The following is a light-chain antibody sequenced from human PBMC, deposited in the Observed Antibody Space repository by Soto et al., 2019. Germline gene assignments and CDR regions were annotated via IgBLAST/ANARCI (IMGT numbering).Light chain of an antibody. CDR1: SSDVGGYNY. CDR3: SSYTSSTTPYV. Sequence: QSVLTQPASVSGSPGQSITISCTGTSSDVGGYNYVSWYQHHPGKVPKLMIYEVSNRPSGVSNRFSGSKSGNTASLTISGIQAEEEADYYCSSYTSSTTPYVFGTGTKVTV. CDR2: EVS. J-gene: IGLJ1*01. V-gene: IGLV2-14*01.